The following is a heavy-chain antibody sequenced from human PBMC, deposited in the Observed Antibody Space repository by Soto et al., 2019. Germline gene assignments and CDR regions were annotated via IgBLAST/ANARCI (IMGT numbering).Heavy chain of an antibody. D-gene: IGHD5-12*01. Sequence: GGSLRLSCAASGFTVSSNYMNWVRQAPGRGLERVSIIYSGGRAYYADSVKGRFTISRDNSKNTLYLQMNRLRAEDTAVYYCARGMDIVIRGGSNGMDAWGQGTTVTVPS. CDR2: IYSGGRA. CDR1: GFTVSSNY. CDR3: ARGMDIVIRGGSNGMDA. J-gene: IGHJ6*02. V-gene: IGHV3-53*01.